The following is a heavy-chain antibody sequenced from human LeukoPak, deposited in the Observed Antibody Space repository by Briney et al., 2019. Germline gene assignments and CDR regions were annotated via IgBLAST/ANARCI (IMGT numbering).Heavy chain of an antibody. CDR2: ISSSGSTI. Sequence: PGGSLRLSCAASGFTFSSYSMNWVRQAPGKGLEWVSYISSSGSTIYYADSVKGRFTISRDNAKNSLFLQMNSLRAEDTAVYYCARDRDGYNCVFDYWGQGTLVTVSS. V-gene: IGHV3-48*04. CDR1: GFTFSSYS. D-gene: IGHD5-24*01. CDR3: ARDRDGYNCVFDY. J-gene: IGHJ4*02.